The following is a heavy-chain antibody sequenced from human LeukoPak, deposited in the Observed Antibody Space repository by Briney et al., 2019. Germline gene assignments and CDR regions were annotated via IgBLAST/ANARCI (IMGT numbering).Heavy chain of an antibody. Sequence: KASETLSLTCSVSGDSISNKDYYWDWIRQPPGTGLGWVASISSGGNSFHSPSLKSRITISLDTSKNQISLILRSVTAADTAVYYCVREVVTRDLYLDVWGKGTTVIVSS. CDR2: ISSGGNS. D-gene: IGHD3-22*01. CDR1: GDSISNKDYY. V-gene: IGHV4-39*07. J-gene: IGHJ6*03. CDR3: VREVVTRDLYLDV.